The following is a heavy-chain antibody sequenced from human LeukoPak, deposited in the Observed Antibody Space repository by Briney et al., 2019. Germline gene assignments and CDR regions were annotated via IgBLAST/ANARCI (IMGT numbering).Heavy chain of an antibody. CDR1: GGTFSSYA. CDR3: ARAVGNRPFDY. D-gene: IGHD7-27*01. J-gene: IGHJ4*02. CDR2: INPSGGST. Sequence: ASVKVSCKASGGTFSSYAISWVRQAPGQGLEWMGIINPSGGSTSYAQKFQGRVTMTRDTSTSTVYMELSSLRSEDTAVYYCARAVGNRPFDYWGQGTLVTVSS. V-gene: IGHV1-46*01.